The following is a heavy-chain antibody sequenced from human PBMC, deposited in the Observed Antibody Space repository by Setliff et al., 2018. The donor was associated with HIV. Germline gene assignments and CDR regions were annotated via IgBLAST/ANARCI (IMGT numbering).Heavy chain of an antibody. CDR2: INVGNGNT. CDR3: ARDSGMAVVGTWRRLDP. V-gene: IGHV1-18*01. Sequence: VASVKVSCKASGYTFLNYGISWVRQTPGRGLEWMAWINVGNGNTKTARKFQGRVALTTDTSTSTAHMELRNLRSDDTAVYYCARDSGMAVVGTWRRLDPWGQGTLVTVLL. D-gene: IGHD6-19*01. CDR1: GYTFLNYG. J-gene: IGHJ5*02.